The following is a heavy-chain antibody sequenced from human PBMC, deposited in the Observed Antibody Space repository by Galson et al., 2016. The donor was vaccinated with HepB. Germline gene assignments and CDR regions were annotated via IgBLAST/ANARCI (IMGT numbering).Heavy chain of an antibody. Sequence: ETLSLTCTISGGSISSFYWSWIRQTPGKGLEWLGYINYSWNTYYNPSLKSRVTMSVDTSQNQFSLRLNSVTAADTAVYYCARRSTNYYFGMDVWGQGTTVIVSS. CDR2: INYSWNT. J-gene: IGHJ6*02. CDR3: ARRSTNYYFGMDV. V-gene: IGHV4-59*08. CDR1: GGSISSFY.